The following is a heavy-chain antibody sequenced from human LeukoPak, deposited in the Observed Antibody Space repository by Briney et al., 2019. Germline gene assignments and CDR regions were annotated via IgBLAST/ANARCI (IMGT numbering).Heavy chain of an antibody. J-gene: IGHJ6*02. CDR2: IYYSGST. V-gene: IGHV4-59*01. Sequence: PSETLSLTCTVSGGSISSYYWSWIRQPPGKGLEWIGYIYYSGSTNYNPSLKSRVTISVDTSKNQFSLKLSSVTAADTAVYYCARDRMAAHLYYYYYGMDVWGQGTTVTVSS. CDR1: GGSISSYY. CDR3: ARDRMAAHLYYYYYGMDV. D-gene: IGHD5-24*01.